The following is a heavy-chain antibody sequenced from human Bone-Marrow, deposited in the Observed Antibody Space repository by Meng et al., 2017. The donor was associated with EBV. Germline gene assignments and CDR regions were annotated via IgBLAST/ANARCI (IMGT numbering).Heavy chain of an antibody. J-gene: IGHJ5*02. CDR2: INAGNGNT. CDR1: GYTFTSYA. CDR3: ARSITMVRGVIPTNWFDP. D-gene: IGHD3-10*01. Sequence: QVQLVQSGAEVKKPGASVKVSCKACGYTFTSYAMNWVRQAPGQRLEWMGWINAGNGNTKYSQKFQGRVTITRDTSASTAYMELSSLRSEDTAVYYCARSITMVRGVIPTNWFDPWGQGTLVTVSS. V-gene: IGHV1-3*01.